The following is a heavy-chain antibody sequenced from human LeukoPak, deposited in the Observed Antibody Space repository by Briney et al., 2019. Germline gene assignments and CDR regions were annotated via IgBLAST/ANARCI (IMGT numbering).Heavy chain of an antibody. J-gene: IGHJ5*02. CDR1: GYTFTSYG. D-gene: IGHD3-10*01. Sequence: ASVKVSCKASGYTFTSYGISWVRQAPGQGLEWMGWISAYNGNTNYAQKLQGRVTMTTDTSTSTAYMELRSLRSDDTAVYCCARDWPVMVRGVIAWFDPWGQGTLVTVSS. CDR3: ARDWPVMVRGVIAWFDP. V-gene: IGHV1-18*01. CDR2: ISAYNGNT.